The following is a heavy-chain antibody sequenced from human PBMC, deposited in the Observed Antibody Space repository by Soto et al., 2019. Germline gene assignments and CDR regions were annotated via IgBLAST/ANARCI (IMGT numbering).Heavy chain of an antibody. J-gene: IGHJ3*02. CDR1: RYTYSYYT. V-gene: IGHV1-3*01. CDR3: ATDTESLGPRGTNALDI. D-gene: IGHD1-26*01. Sequence: GAPGNASSKDTRYTYSYYTLNSVPQSPGQSLEWMGWINAGSGNTKYSQNFQGRVSITRDTSASTVYMELTGPPSEHTAVYYCATDTESLGPRGTNALDIWGQGTMVTVSS. CDR2: INAGSGNT.